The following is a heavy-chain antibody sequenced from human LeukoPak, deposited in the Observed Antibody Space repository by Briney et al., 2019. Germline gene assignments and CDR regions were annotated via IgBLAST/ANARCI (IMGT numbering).Heavy chain of an antibody. J-gene: IGHJ4*02. Sequence: ASVEVSCKASGYTFTSYGISWVRQAPGQGLEWMGWISAYNGNTNYAQKLQGRVTMTTDTSTSTAYMELRSLRSDDTAVYYCARDRTKYCRSTSCPLDYWGQGTLVTVSS. CDR3: ARDRTKYCRSTSCPLDY. CDR2: ISAYNGNT. D-gene: IGHD2-2*01. V-gene: IGHV1-18*01. CDR1: GYTFTSYG.